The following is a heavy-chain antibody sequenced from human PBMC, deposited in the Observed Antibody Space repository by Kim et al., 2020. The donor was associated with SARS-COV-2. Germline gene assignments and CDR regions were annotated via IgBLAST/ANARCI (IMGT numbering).Heavy chain of an antibody. V-gene: IGHV4-59*01. Sequence: SETLSLTCTVSGGSISSYYWSWIRQPPGKGLEWIGYIYYSGSTNYNPSLKSRVTISVDTSKNQFSLKLSSVTAADTAVYYCARDLGGSSSWYGYGDAFDIWGQGTMVTVSS. D-gene: IGHD6-13*01. J-gene: IGHJ3*02. CDR2: IYYSGST. CDR1: GGSISSYY. CDR3: ARDLGGSSSWYGYGDAFDI.